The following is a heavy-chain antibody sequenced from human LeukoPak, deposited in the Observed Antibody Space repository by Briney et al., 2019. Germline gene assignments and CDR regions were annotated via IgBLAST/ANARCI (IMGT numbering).Heavy chain of an antibody. CDR1: GYTFTSYD. V-gene: IGHV1-8*01. J-gene: IGHJ4*02. D-gene: IGHD4-11*01. Sequence: ASVKVSCKASGYTFTSYDINWVRQAPGQGLEWMGWINPNSGITGYAQKFQGRVTMTRSTSISTAYMELSSLRSEDTAVYYCARVTGAIDYWGQGTLVTVSS. CDR2: INPNSGIT. CDR3: ARVTGAIDY.